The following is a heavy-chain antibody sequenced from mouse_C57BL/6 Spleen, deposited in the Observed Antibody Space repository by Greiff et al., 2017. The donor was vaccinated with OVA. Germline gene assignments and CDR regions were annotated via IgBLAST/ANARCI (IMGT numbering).Heavy chain of an antibody. CDR1: GYAFSSSW. CDR2: IYPGDGDT. D-gene: IGHD5-5*01. Sequence: VQLQQSGPELVKPGASVKISCKASGYAFSSSWMNWVKQRPGQGLEWIGRIYPGDGDTNYNGKFKGKATLTADKSSSTAYMQLSSLTSEDSAVYFCARLSYLGGYYGVWGTEATVTVSS. CDR3: ARLSYLGGYYGV. J-gene: IGHJ1*03. V-gene: IGHV1-82*01.